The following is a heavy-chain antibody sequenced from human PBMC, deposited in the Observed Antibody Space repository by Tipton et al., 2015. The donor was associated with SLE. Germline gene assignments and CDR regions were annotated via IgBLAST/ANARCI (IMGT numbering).Heavy chain of an antibody. V-gene: IGHV3-30*02. CDR1: GFAFSSHW. Sequence: SLRLSCAASGFAFSSHWMHWVRQAPGKGLEWVAFIGYDGSNKYYADSVKGRFTISRDNSKNTLFLQMDSLRAEDTAVYYCAKNRLVNSWYFDFWGQGTLVTVSA. CDR3: AKNRLVNSWYFDF. D-gene: IGHD3-16*01. CDR2: IGYDGSNK. J-gene: IGHJ4*02.